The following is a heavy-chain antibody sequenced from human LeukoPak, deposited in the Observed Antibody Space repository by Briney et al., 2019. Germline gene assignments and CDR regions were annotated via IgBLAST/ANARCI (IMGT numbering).Heavy chain of an antibody. CDR2: IYYRGTT. J-gene: IGHJ6*03. D-gene: IGHD2-15*01. Sequence: SETLSLTCTVSGGSISSSSYYWGWIRQPPGKGLEWLGTIYYRGTTYYNPSLKSRVTISVDTSKNQFSLKLSSVTAADTAVYYCARCCQTSGWSSRYYYYYYYMDVWGKGTTVTVSS. CDR1: GGSISSSSYY. CDR3: ARCCQTSGWSSRYYYYYYYMDV. V-gene: IGHV4-39*07.